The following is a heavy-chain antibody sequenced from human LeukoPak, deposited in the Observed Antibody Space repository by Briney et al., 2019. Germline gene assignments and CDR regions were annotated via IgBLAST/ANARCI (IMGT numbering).Heavy chain of an antibody. CDR2: INHSGST. CDR3: ARANPGYCSGGSCYLDY. V-gene: IGHV4-34*01. J-gene: IGHJ4*02. Sequence: KPSETLSLTCAVYGGSFSGYYWSWIRQPPGKGLEWIGEINHSGSTNYNPSLKSRVTISVDTSKNQFSLKLSSVTAADTAVYYCARANPGYCSGGSCYLDYWGQGTLVTVSS. D-gene: IGHD2-15*01. CDR1: GGSFSGYY.